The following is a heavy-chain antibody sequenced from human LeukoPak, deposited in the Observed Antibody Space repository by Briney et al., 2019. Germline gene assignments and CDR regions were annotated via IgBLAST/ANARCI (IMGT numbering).Heavy chain of an antibody. Sequence: SETLSLTCADYGGSLRGYSWRWIRQSPGKGLEWVGEIKYTGSTNYNPSVKNRVTISGDTSKNQFSLHLISVTAAGTAVYYCARLGYCSGGSCSSYFQHWGQGTLVTVSS. D-gene: IGHD2-15*01. CDR2: IKYTGST. CDR1: GGSLRGYS. CDR3: ARLGYCSGGSCSSYFQH. V-gene: IGHV4-34*01. J-gene: IGHJ1*01.